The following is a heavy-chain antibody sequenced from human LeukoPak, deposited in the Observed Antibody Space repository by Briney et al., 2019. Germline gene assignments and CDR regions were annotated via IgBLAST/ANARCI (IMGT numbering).Heavy chain of an antibody. V-gene: IGHV3-21*01. CDR2: ISSTGIYL. CDR1: GFTFSSYS. CDR3: AREMSGSGKNY. Sequence: PGGSLRLSCAASGFTFSSYSMNWVRQARGKGLEWVSSISSTGIYLDYADSVKGRFSISRDNAKSSLYLHLNSLRAGDTAVYYCAREMSGSGKNYWGQGTLVAVSS. J-gene: IGHJ4*02. D-gene: IGHD3-10*01.